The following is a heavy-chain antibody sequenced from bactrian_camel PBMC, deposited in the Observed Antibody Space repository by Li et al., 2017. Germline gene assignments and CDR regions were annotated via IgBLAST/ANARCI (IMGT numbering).Heavy chain of an antibody. V-gene: IGHV3S55*01. D-gene: IGHD2*01. J-gene: IGHJ4*01. CDR3: AADRDRRQYCSGDGDRYNY. CDR2: ILPDGQT. Sequence: HVQLVESGGASVQAGGSLKLACVASGDIFSRLYMAWFRQAPGMEREGVAAILPDGQTYYLNSVQGRFTISEDNAERVLKLEMNSLKPEDTAMYYCAADRDRRQYCSGDGDRYNYWGQGTQVTVS. CDR1: GDIFSRLY.